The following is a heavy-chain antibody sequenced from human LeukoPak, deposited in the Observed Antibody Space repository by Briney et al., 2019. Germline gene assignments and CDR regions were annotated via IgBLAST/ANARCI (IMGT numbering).Heavy chain of an antibody. D-gene: IGHD5-12*01. Sequence: GGSLRLSCAASGFTCSSYWMSWVRQAPGKRLEWVANIKQDGSEKYYVDSVKGRFTISRDNAKNSLYLQMNSLRAEDTAVYYCARVGYSGYDPLFYYGMDVWGQGTTVTVSS. J-gene: IGHJ6*02. CDR2: IKQDGSEK. CDR1: GFTCSSYW. V-gene: IGHV3-7*01. CDR3: ARVGYSGYDPLFYYGMDV.